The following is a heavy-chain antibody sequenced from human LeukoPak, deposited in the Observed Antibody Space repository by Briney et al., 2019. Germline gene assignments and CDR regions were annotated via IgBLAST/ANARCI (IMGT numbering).Heavy chain of an antibody. J-gene: IGHJ4*02. CDR3: ARWSYGDYVRYFDY. V-gene: IGHV4-59*01. CDR2: IHSSGNT. Sequence: SETLSLTCTVSGDSISSNYWNWIRQPPGKGLEWIGYIHSSGNTNYNPSLKSRVTISIDTSKSQFSLKLSSVSAADTAKYYCARWSYGDYVRYFDYWGQGTLVTIPS. CDR1: GDSISSNY. D-gene: IGHD4-17*01.